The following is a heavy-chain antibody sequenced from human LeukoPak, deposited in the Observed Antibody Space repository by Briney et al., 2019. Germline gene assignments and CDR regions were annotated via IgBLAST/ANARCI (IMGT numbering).Heavy chain of an antibody. D-gene: IGHD1-26*01. CDR3: ARGATGGYFDY. CDR2: IYSGGST. CDR1: GFTVSSNY. Sequence: GGSLRLSCAASGFTVSSNYMSWVRQAPGKGLEWVSVIYSGGSTYYADSVKGRFTISRDNSKNTLYLQINSLRAEDTAVYYCARGATGGYFDYWGQGTLVTVSS. J-gene: IGHJ4*02. V-gene: IGHV3-66*01.